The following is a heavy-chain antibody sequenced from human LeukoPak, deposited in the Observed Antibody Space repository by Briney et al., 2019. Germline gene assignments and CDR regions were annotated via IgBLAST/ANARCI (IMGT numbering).Heavy chain of an antibody. CDR1: GYSFTSYW. CDR2: IYPGDSDT. CDR3: ARHALYGLGSYYPYYYYYGMDV. Sequence: GESLKISCKGSGYSFTSYWIGWVRQMPGKGLEWMGIIYPGDSDTRYSPSFQGQVTISADKSISTAYLQWSSLKASDTAMYYCARHALYGLGSYYPYYYYYGMDVWGQGTTVTVSS. J-gene: IGHJ6*02. D-gene: IGHD3-10*01. V-gene: IGHV5-51*01.